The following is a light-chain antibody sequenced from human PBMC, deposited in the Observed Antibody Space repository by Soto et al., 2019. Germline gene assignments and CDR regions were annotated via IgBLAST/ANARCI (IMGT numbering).Light chain of an antibody. CDR2: KAS. V-gene: IGKV1-5*03. Sequence: DILMTQSPSTLPAGVGARVTISCRASQSISSWLAWYQQKPGKAPKLLIYKASSLQSGVPSRFSGSGSGTEFTLTISSLQPDDFATYYCQQYNSFPPSFGGGTKVEIK. J-gene: IGKJ4*01. CDR1: QSISSW. CDR3: QQYNSFPPS.